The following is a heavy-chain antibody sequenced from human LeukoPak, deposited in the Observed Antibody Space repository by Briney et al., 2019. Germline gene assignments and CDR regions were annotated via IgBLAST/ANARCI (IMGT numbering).Heavy chain of an antibody. Sequence: PGGSLRLSCAASGFTFSNYWMTWVRQAPGKGLEWVSAISGSGGSTYYADSVKGRFTISRDNSKNTLYLQMNSLRAEDTAVYYCAKTPTPYDFWSGFDYWGQGTLVTVSS. V-gene: IGHV3-23*01. J-gene: IGHJ4*02. CDR2: ISGSGGST. CDR1: GFTFSNYW. CDR3: AKTPTPYDFWSGFDY. D-gene: IGHD3-3*01.